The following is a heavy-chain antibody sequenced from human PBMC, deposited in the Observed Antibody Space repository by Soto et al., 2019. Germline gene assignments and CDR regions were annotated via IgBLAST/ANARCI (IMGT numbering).Heavy chain of an antibody. V-gene: IGHV4-31*03. D-gene: IGHD6-19*01. CDR2: IYFSGST. CDR1: GGSISSGSAY. Sequence: QVQLQESGPGLVKPSQTLSLTCTVSGGSISSGSAYWSWIRQHPGKGLEWIGYIYFSGSTYYNPSLKGRVKISVDTSKNQFYLRLTSVTAADTAVYYCAREGTQSAWSFQDYWGQGTLVTVSS. J-gene: IGHJ4*02. CDR3: AREGTQSAWSFQDY.